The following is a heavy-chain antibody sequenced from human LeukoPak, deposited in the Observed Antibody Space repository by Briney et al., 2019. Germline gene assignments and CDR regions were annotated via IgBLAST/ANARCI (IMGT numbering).Heavy chain of an antibody. Sequence: NSGGSLRLSCAASGFTFNDYYWSWIRQPPGKGLEWIGYIYYSGSTNYNPSLKSRVTISVDTSKNQFSLKLSSVTAADTAVYYCARDFPYDFWSGYYMGAFDIWGQGTMVTVSS. J-gene: IGHJ3*02. CDR2: IYYSGST. CDR1: GFTFNDYY. CDR3: ARDFPYDFWSGYYMGAFDI. V-gene: IGHV4-59*01. D-gene: IGHD3-3*01.